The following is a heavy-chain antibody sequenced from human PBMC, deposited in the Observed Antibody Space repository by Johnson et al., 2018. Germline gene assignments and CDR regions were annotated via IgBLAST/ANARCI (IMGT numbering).Heavy chain of an antibody. J-gene: IGHJ6*02. V-gene: IGHV1-8*02. CDR3: ARLVALPDFYYGMDV. CDR1: GYNFSNYS. D-gene: IGHD2-21*01. CDR2: MNPDTGNV. Sequence: QVQLVQSGAEVTKPGASVKVSCKASGYNFSNYSINWVRQATGQGLEWLGYMNPDTGNVGYAQKFQGRVIMTRNISISTAYMELGNLRSADPAVYYCARLVALPDFYYGMDVWGQGTTVTVSS.